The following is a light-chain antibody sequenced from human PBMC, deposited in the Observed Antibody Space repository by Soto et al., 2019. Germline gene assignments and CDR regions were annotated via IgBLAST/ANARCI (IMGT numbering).Light chain of an antibody. CDR3: QQYNKWPPLT. J-gene: IGKJ5*01. CDR2: DVS. CDR1: QSVGSD. V-gene: IGKV3-15*01. Sequence: EVLLTQSPATLSVSPGEIATLSCRASQSVGSDLAWYQQKPGQPPRLLIYDVSTRATGIPARFGGSGSGTEFTLTISSLQSEDFAVYYCQQYNKWPPLTFGQGTRLEIK.